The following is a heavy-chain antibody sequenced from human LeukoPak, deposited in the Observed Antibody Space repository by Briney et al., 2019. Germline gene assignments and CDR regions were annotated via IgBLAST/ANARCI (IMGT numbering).Heavy chain of an antibody. CDR2: IKPNNGDT. CDR1: GYTFTAFH. D-gene: IGHD1-14*01. Sequence: ASVEVSCTASGYTFTAFHLHWVRQAPGQGLEWMGRIKPNNGDTSYAQKFQGRVTMTRDTSLSTIYMELNSLRSDDTAVYYCARGYNSGYEYWGQGTLVTVSS. CDR3: ARGYNSGYEY. V-gene: IGHV1-2*06. J-gene: IGHJ4*02.